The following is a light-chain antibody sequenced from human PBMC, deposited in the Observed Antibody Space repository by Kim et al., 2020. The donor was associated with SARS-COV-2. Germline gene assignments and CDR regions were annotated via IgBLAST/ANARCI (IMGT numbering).Light chain of an antibody. CDR3: MQSTQFPRT. CDR1: QSLLHSNGNTY. Sequence: PVSISCRSSQSLLHSNGNTYLSWLHPRPGQPPRLLIYQVSNRFSGGPDRFSGSGAGTDFTLKINRVEAEDVGIYYCMQSTQFPRTFGQGTKVDIK. CDR2: QVS. V-gene: IGKV2-24*01. J-gene: IGKJ1*01.